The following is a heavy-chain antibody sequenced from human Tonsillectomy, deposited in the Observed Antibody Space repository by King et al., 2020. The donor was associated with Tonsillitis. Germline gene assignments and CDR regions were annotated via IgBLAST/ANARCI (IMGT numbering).Heavy chain of an antibody. J-gene: IGHJ4*02. CDR2: IKSKVTGGTT. Sequence: VQLVESGGDLVQPGRSLRLSCTSSGFTFADYSMSWFRRAPGKGLEWVAFIKSKVTGGTTHYAASVRGRFTISRDDTNSFAYLQMNNVKTEDTAVYYCATQLVGPYIKYFDDWGQGTRATVSS. V-gene: IGHV3-49*03. D-gene: IGHD4-11*01. CDR1: GFTFADYS. CDR3: ATQLVGPYIKYFDD.